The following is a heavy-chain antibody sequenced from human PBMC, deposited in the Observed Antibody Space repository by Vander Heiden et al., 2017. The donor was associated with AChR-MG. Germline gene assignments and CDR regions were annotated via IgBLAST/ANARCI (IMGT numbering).Heavy chain of an antibody. V-gene: IGHV2-5*01. J-gene: IGHJ4*02. CDR1: GFSLRTPGVG. D-gene: IGHD2-15*01. Sequence: QITLKESGPTLVKPTQTLTLTCTLSGFSLRTPGVGVGWIRQPPGKALEWLALIYWNDDSRFSPPLKSRLYITKDTSKNQVVLTMTSMDPVDTATYYCAHTLSGDTVTATFNYWGQGTLVTVSS. CDR2: IYWNDDS. CDR3: AHTLSGDTVTATFNY.